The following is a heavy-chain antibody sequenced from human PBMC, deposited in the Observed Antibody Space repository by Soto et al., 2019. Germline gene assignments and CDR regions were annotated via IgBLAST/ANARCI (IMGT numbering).Heavy chain of an antibody. V-gene: IGHV1-3*01. D-gene: IGHD5-18*01. CDR2: INGANGDT. J-gene: IGHJ4*02. CDR1: GYTFTSYS. CDR3: ARAPLPPYSAGFR. Sequence: QVQIVQSGAAVRKPGASVMLSCKTSGYTFTSYSIHWVRQAPGQRLEWMGWINGANGDTKYSQRFHDRVTISRNTSASTVYLGLGSLTFGDTPIYYCARAPLPPYSAGFRWCQGTQVTVPS.